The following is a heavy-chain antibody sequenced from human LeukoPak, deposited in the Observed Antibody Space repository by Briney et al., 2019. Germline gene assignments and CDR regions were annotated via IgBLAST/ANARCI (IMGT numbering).Heavy chain of an antibody. CDR1: GVSISSYY. J-gene: IGHJ6*02. CDR2: IYYSGST. D-gene: IGHD3-22*01. CDR3: AREAYDSSGYYYYYGMDV. Sequence: SETLSLTCTVSGVSISSYYWSWIRQPPGKGLEWIGYIYYSGSTNYNPSLKSRVTISVDTSKNQFSLKLSSVTAADTAVYYCAREAYDSSGYYYYYGMDVWGQGTTVTVSS. V-gene: IGHV4-59*01.